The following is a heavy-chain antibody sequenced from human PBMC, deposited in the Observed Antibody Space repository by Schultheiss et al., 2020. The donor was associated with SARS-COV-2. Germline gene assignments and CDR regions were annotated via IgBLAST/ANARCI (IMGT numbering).Heavy chain of an antibody. D-gene: IGHD4-11*01. Sequence: SQTLSLTCAVYGGSFSGYYWSWIRQPPRKGLEWIGEINHSGSTNYNPSLKSRVTISVDTSKNQFSLKLSSVTAADTAVYYCARGDSNYGYWGQGTLVTVSS. CDR3: ARGDSNYGY. CDR1: GGSFSGYY. V-gene: IGHV4-34*01. J-gene: IGHJ4*02. CDR2: INHSGST.